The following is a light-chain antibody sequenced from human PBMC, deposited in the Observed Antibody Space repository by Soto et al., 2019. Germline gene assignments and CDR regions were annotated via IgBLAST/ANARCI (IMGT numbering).Light chain of an antibody. V-gene: IGKV1-27*01. CDR2: AAS. Sequence: DIQMTQSPSSLSASIGDRVTITCRASQDISNYLAWYQQRPGKVPKLLVSAASTLQSGVPSRFGGRGSGIDFTLTISGLQPEDVGTYYCQKYNSVPWTFGQGTKVDIK. J-gene: IGKJ1*01. CDR3: QKYNSVPWT. CDR1: QDISNY.